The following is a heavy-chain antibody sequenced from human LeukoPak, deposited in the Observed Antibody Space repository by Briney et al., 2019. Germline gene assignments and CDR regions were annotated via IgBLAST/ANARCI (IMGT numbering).Heavy chain of an antibody. CDR1: GGSISSYY. D-gene: IGHD3-22*01. J-gene: IGHJ6*02. Sequence: SETLSLTCTVSGGSISSYYWSWIRQPPGKGLEWIASIFYTGNTYYNPSLKSRVTIAVDTSNNQFSLGLSSVTAADTAVYYCARLDSSGSYAMDVWGQGTTVTVSS. CDR2: IFYTGNT. V-gene: IGHV4-39*01. CDR3: ARLDSSGSYAMDV.